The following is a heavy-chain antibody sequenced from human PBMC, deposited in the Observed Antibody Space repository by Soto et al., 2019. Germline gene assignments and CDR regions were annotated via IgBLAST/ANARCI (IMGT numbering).Heavy chain of an antibody. CDR1: GGSFISYY. V-gene: IGHV4-34*01. D-gene: IGHD6-19*01. CDR3: ARAGFSNGFYGTFDY. CDR2: INHRGSS. J-gene: IGHJ4*02. Sequence: TSETLSLTCAVDGGSFISYYWSWIRQPPGKGLEWIAEINHRGSSNHNPALKSRITISVDTSQNQFSLELKSVTAADTAVYYCARAGFSNGFYGTFDYWGQGTLVTVSS.